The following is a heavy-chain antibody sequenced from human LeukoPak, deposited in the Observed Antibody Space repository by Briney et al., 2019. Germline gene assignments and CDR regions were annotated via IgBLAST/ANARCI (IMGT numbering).Heavy chain of an antibody. Sequence: GGSLRLSCAASGFTFSSYAMSWVRQAPGKGLEWVSAISGSGGSTYYADSVKGRFTISRDNSKNTLYLQMNSLRAEDTAVYYCARDNTGIIAAAGKNGMDVWGQGTTVTVSS. CDR2: ISGSGGST. CDR3: ARDNTGIIAAAGKNGMDV. CDR1: GFTFSSYA. V-gene: IGHV3-23*01. J-gene: IGHJ6*02. D-gene: IGHD6-13*01.